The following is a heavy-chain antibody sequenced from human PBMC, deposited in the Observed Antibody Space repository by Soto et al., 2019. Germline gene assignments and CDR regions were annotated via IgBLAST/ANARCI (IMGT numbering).Heavy chain of an antibody. CDR3: AKDSSIVVVITPLFDY. J-gene: IGHJ4*02. Sequence: GGSLRLSCAASGFTFSSYGMHWVRQAPGKGLEWVAVISYDGSNKYYADSVKGRFTISRDNSKNTLYLQMNSLRAEDTAVYYCAKDSSIVVVITPLFDYWGQGTLVTVSS. V-gene: IGHV3-30*18. D-gene: IGHD3-22*01. CDR1: GFTFSSYG. CDR2: ISYDGSNK.